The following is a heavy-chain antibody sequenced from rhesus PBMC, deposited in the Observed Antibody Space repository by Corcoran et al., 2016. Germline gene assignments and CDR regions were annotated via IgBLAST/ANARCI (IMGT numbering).Heavy chain of an antibody. J-gene: IGHJ4*01. CDR3: TSSLDYGTTWYFDY. CDR1: GVTFGSYG. Sequence: EVQLVESGGGLVQPGGSLRLSCAASGVTFGSYGMSWVHQAPGKGLEWVSSISSTSSYIFYADSVKGRFTISRDNAKNSLSLQLNSLRAEDTAVYYCTSSLDYGTTWYFDYWGQGVLVTVSS. V-gene: IGHV3S16*01. D-gene: IGHD4-29*01. CDR2: ISSTSSYI.